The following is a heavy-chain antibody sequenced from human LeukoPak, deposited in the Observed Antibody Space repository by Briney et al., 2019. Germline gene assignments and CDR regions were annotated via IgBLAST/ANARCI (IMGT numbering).Heavy chain of an antibody. CDR2: IYHSGST. J-gene: IGHJ4*02. Sequence: SETLSLTXAVSGYSISSGYYWGWIRQPPGKGLEWIGSIYHSGSTYYNPSLKSRVTISVDTSKNQFSLKLSSVTAADTAVYYCARLGVVVPAAVEIAAAENYFDYWGQGTLVTVSS. D-gene: IGHD2-2*01. CDR1: GYSISSGYY. V-gene: IGHV4-38-2*01. CDR3: ARLGVVVPAAVEIAAAENYFDY.